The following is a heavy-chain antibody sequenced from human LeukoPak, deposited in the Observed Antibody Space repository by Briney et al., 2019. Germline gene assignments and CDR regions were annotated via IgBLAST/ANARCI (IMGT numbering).Heavy chain of an antibody. CDR2: ISSSGSTI. V-gene: IGHV3-48*03. J-gene: IGHJ6*04. D-gene: IGHD3-10*02. CDR1: GFTFSSYE. CDR3: AELGITMIGGV. Sequence: GGSLRLSCAASGFTFSSYEMNWVRQAPGKGLAWVSYISSSGSTIYYADSVKGGFTISRDNAKNSLYLQMNSLRAEDTAVYYCAELGITMIGGVWGKGTSVTISA.